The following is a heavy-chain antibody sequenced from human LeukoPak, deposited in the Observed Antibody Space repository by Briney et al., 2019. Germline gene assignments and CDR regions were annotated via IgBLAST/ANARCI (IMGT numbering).Heavy chain of an antibody. V-gene: IGHV4-59*01. CDR1: GGSISSYY. D-gene: IGHD3-22*01. CDR3: ARSAYYYDSSGYYFYWYFDL. J-gene: IGHJ2*01. CDR2: IYYSGST. Sequence: PSETLSLTRTVSGGSISSYYWSWIRQPPGKGLEWIGYIYYSGSTNYNPSLKSRVTISVDTSKNQFSLKLSSVTAADTAVYYCARSAYYYDSSGYYFYWYFDLWGRGTLVTVSS.